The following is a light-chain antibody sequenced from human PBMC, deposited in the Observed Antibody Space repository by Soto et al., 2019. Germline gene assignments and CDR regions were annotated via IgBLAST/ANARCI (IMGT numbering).Light chain of an antibody. V-gene: IGKV1-9*01. CDR1: QGISQY. CDR2: AAV. J-gene: IGKJ4*02. CDR3: QQVNYNPFT. Sequence: DSHLNKSPSLLSASVGDRVTITCRASQGISQYVAWFQQTPGKTPNLLIYAAVVLQGGIPSRFSGSGSATEFILTISVLHPEDYGTYFYQQVNYNPFTFGGGTRVEIK.